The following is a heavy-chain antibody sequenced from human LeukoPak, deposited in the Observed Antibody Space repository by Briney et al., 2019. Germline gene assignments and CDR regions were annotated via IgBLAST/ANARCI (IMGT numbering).Heavy chain of an antibody. V-gene: IGHV4-59*08. CDR2: IYYSGST. J-gene: IGHJ4*02. CDR1: GGSISSYY. Sequence: SETLSLTCTVSGGSISSYYWSWLRQPPGKGLEWIGYIYYSGSTNYNPSLKSRVTISVDTSKNQFSLKLSSVTAADTAVYYCAGGGIAAAGFDYWGQGTLVTVSS. CDR3: AGGGIAAAGFDY. D-gene: IGHD6-13*01.